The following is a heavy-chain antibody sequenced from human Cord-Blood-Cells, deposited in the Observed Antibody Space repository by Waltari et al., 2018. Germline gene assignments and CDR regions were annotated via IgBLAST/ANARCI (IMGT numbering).Heavy chain of an antibody. CDR3: AKGGIGQSYFDY. V-gene: IGHV3-9*03. J-gene: IGHJ4*02. CDR1: GFTFDDYA. D-gene: IGHD3-16*01. Sequence: EVQLVESGGGLVQPGRSLRRSCAASGFTFDDYAMNWVRQAPGKGLEWGSGIRWNSGSIGYADSVKGRFTNSRDNAKNSLYLQMNSLRAEDMALYYCAKGGIGQSYFDYWGQGTLVTVSS. CDR2: IRWNSGSI.